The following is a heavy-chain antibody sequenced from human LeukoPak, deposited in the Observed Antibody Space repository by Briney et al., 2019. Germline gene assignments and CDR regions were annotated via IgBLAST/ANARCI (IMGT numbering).Heavy chain of an antibody. CDR3: ARVSAATGWFDP. CDR2: ISSSSYI. V-gene: IGHV3-21*04. D-gene: IGHD2-15*01. Sequence: GGSLRLSCAASGFTFSSYSMNWVRQAPGKGLEWVSSISSSSYIYYADSVKGRFTISRDSAKNSLYLQMNSLRAEDTAVYYCARVSAATGWFDPWGQGTLVTVSS. J-gene: IGHJ5*02. CDR1: GFTFSSYS.